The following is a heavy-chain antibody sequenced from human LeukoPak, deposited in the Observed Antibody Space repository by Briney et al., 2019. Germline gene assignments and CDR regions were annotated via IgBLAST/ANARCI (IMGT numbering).Heavy chain of an antibody. Sequence: PSETLSLTCAVYGGSFSDYYWSWIRQPPGKGLEWIGEINHSGSTNYNPSLKSRVTISVDTSKNQFSLKLSSVTAADTAVYYCARGRSAYDSSGYYYGNWGQGTLVTVSS. D-gene: IGHD3-22*01. CDR3: ARGRSAYDSSGYYYGN. J-gene: IGHJ4*02. CDR2: INHSGST. V-gene: IGHV4-34*01. CDR1: GGSFSDYY.